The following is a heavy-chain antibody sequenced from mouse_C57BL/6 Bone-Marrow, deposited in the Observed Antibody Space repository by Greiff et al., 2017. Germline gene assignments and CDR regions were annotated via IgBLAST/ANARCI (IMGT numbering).Heavy chain of an antibody. J-gene: IGHJ2*01. Sequence: DVKLVESGGDLVKPGGSLKLSCAASGFTFSSYGMSWVRQTPDKRLEWVATISSGGSYTYYPDSVKGRFTISRDNAKNTLYLQVSSLKSEDTAMYYCARQITSFDYWGQGTTLTVSS. D-gene: IGHD1-1*01. V-gene: IGHV5-6*02. CDR2: ISSGGSYT. CDR1: GFTFSSYG. CDR3: ARQITSFDY.